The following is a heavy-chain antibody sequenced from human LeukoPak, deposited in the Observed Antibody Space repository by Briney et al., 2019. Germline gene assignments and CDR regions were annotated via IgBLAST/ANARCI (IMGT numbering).Heavy chain of an antibody. CDR3: AKDQSSSAPFDG. Sequence: PAGTLRLSCAASGFTFSSYGMHWVCQAPRKRVERVAVISNIGSNKYYADSLRGRFTISRDTSKNRLYLQMNRLTAEAPALYYCAKDQSSSAPFDGWGEPTLVSVSS. V-gene: IGHV3-30*18. J-gene: IGHJ4*01. D-gene: IGHD6-19*01. CDR1: GFTFSSYG. CDR2: ISNIGSNK.